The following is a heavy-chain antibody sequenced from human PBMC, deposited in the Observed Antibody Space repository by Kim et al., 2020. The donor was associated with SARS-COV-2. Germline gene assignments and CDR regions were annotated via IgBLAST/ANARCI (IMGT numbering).Heavy chain of an antibody. Sequence: ASVKVSCKASGYTFTGYYMHWVRQAPGQGLEWMGWINPNSGGTNYAQKFQGRVTMTRDTSISTAYMELSRLRSDDTAVYYCARGSPFYGSGEQLDDYWGQGTCVTVSS. CDR2: INPNSGGT. CDR3: ARGSPFYGSGEQLDDY. D-gene: IGHD3-10*01. J-gene: IGHJ4*02. V-gene: IGHV1-2*02. CDR1: GYTFTGYY.